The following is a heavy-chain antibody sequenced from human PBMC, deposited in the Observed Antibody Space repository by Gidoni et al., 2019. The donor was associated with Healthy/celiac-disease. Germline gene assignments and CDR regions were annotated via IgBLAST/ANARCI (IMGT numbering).Heavy chain of an antibody. Sequence: QVQLQESGPGLVKPSETLSLTCTVSGGSISSYYWSWIRQPPGKGLEWIGYIYYSGSPNYNPSLKSRVTISVDTSKNQFSLKLSSVTAADTAVYYCARASGSYDYDVDFDYWGQGTLVTVSS. D-gene: IGHD1-26*01. CDR2: IYYSGSP. J-gene: IGHJ4*02. V-gene: IGHV4-59*01. CDR3: ARASGSYDYDVDFDY. CDR1: GGSISSYY.